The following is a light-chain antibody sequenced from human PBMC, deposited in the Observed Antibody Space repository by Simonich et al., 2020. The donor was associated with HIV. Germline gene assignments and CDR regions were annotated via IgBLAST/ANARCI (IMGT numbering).Light chain of an antibody. CDR3: QQYYSYPLT. Sequence: EIVMTQSPATLSVSPGERATLSCRASQIIGSNLAWYQQRPGQPPRLLIYGASTRATGIPARFIGSGSGTDFTLTISLQSEDSATYYCQQYYSYPLTFGGGTKLEIK. V-gene: IGKV3-15*01. J-gene: IGKJ4*01. CDR2: GAS. CDR1: QIIGSN.